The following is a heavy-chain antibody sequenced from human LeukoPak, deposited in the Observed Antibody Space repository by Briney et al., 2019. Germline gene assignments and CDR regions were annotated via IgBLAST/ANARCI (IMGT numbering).Heavy chain of an antibody. CDR1: GGSISSGGYY. CDR3: ARVPQGGSYMDV. J-gene: IGHJ6*02. CDR2: IYYSGST. V-gene: IGHV4-31*03. Sequence: SETLSLTCTVSGGSISSGGYYWSWIRQHPGKGLEWIGYIYYSGSTYYNPSLKSRVTISVDTSKNQFSLKLSSVTAADTAVYYCARVPQGGSYMDVWGQGTTVTVSS. D-gene: IGHD3-22*01.